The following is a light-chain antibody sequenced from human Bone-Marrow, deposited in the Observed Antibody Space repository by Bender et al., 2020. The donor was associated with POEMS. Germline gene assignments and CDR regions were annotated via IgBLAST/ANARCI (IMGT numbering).Light chain of an antibody. CDR1: NIESKS. Sequence: SYVVTQPPSVSVARGQTAKIPCGGDNIESKSVHWYHQRPGQAPVLVVYDDSDRPSGIPERFSGSNSGNTATLSISRVEAGDEADYYCQVWDSRSDHIVFGGGTKLTVL. CDR3: QVWDSRSDHIV. V-gene: IGLV3-21*02. J-gene: IGLJ2*01. CDR2: DDS.